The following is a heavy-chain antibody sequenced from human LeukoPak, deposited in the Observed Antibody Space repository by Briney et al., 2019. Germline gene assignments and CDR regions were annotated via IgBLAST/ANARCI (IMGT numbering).Heavy chain of an antibody. CDR3: ARQGGLGSYSTGSWFDP. Sequence: GGSLRLSCGASGFTFSNYGMPWVRQAPGKGLEWLAVIWYEGTNKYYADSVRGRFTISRDNSKNTLYLQMNSLRVEDTAVYYCARQGGLGSYSTGSWFDPWGQGTLVSVSS. D-gene: IGHD1-26*01. J-gene: IGHJ5*02. CDR1: GFTFSNYG. V-gene: IGHV3-33*01. CDR2: IWYEGTNK.